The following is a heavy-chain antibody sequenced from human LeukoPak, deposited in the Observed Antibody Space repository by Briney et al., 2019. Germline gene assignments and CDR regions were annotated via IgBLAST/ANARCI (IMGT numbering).Heavy chain of an antibody. V-gene: IGHV3-21*01. CDR3: AREGGLQLWGFGY. CDR1: GFTFSSHS. Sequence: PGGSLRLSCAASGFTFSSHSMNWVRQAPGKGLEWVSSISNNGDYIYYIDSVKGRFTISRDNAKNSLYLQMNSLRAEDTAVYYCAREGGLQLWGFGYWGQGTLVTVSS. D-gene: IGHD5-18*01. CDR2: ISNNGDYI. J-gene: IGHJ4*02.